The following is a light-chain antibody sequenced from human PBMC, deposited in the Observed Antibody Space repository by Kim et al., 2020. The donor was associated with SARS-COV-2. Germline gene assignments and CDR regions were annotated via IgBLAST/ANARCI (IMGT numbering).Light chain of an antibody. J-gene: IGLJ3*02. V-gene: IGLV3-27*01. CDR3: YSQADNKGV. CDR2: KDS. Sequence: VTPGQTARIPCMGCVLPKQYARWFQQRPCRAPVLVIYKDSERPSGIPERFSGSSSGTTVTLTISGAQVEDEADYYCYSQADNKGVFGGGTKLTVL. CDR1: VLPKQY.